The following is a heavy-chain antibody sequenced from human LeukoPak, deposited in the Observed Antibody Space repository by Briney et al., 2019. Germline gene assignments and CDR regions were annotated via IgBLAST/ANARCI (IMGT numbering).Heavy chain of an antibody. D-gene: IGHD2/OR15-2a*01. CDR3: AAISCLAFDI. Sequence: GRSLRLSCAASGFTFDDYAMHWVRQAPGKGLEWVSGISWNSGSIGYADSVKGRFTISRDNAKNSLYLQMNSLRAEDTAVYYCAAISCLAFDIWGQGTVVTVSS. J-gene: IGHJ3*02. CDR1: GFTFDDYA. V-gene: IGHV3-9*01. CDR2: ISWNSGSI.